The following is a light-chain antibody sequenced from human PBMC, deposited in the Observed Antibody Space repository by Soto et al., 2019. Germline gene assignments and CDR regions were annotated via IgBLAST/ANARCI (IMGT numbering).Light chain of an antibody. CDR3: QQYNNWPPWT. CDR2: GAS. J-gene: IGKJ1*01. V-gene: IGKV3-15*01. Sequence: EIVMTQSPVTLSASPGERATLSCRASQSVSSNLAWYQHKTGQAPRLLIYGASTRATGIPARFSGSGSGTEFTLTISSLQSEGFAVYYCQQYNNWPPWTFGQGTKVEIK. CDR1: QSVSSN.